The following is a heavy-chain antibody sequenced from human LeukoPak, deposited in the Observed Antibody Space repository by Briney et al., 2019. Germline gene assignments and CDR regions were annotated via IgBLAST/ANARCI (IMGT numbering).Heavy chain of an antibody. Sequence: ASVKVSCKVSGYTLTELSMHWVRQAPGKGLEWMGGFDPEDGETIYAQKFQGRVTMTEDTSTDTAYMELSSLRSEDTAVYYCATGLAWQQLVPVVDYWGQGTLVTVSS. V-gene: IGHV1-24*01. J-gene: IGHJ4*02. CDR3: ATGLAWQQLVPVVDY. CDR1: GYTLTELS. CDR2: FDPEDGET. D-gene: IGHD6-13*01.